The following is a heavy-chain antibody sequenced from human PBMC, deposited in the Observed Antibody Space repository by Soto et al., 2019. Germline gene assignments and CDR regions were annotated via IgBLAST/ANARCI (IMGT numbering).Heavy chain of an antibody. CDR3: AKARTTVTTGPYDF. V-gene: IGHV3-23*01. J-gene: IGHJ4*02. Sequence: VGSLRLSCAASGLTFSNYAMSWVRQAPGKGLEWVSAISGSGGSTFHTDSVEGRFTISRDNSRNTLHLQMNSLRAEDTAVYYCAKARTTVTTGPYDFWGQGTRVTVSS. CDR2: ISGSGGST. D-gene: IGHD4-17*01. CDR1: GLTFSNYA.